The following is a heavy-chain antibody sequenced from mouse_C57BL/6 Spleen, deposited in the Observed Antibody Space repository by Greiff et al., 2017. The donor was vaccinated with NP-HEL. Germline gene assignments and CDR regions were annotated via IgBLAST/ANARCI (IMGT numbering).Heavy chain of an antibody. V-gene: IGHV1-64*01. Sequence: QVQPQQPGAELVKPGASVKLSCKASGYTFTSYWMHWVKQRPGQGLEWIGMIHPNSGSTNYNEKFKSKATLTVDKSSSTAYMQLSSLTSEDSAVYDCAGTYYSNSFPFAYWGQGTLVTVSA. CDR3: AGTYYSNSFPFAY. CDR2: IHPNSGST. D-gene: IGHD2-5*01. J-gene: IGHJ3*01. CDR1: GYTFTSYW.